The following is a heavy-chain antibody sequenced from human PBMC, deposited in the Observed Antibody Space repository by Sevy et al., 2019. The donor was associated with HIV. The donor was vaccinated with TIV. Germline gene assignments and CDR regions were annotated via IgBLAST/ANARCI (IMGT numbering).Heavy chain of an antibody. CDR1: GFTFSNYW. CDR3: ARDRGVGTSSYGMDV. D-gene: IGHD1-26*01. J-gene: IGHJ6*02. CDR2: IKEDGSEN. V-gene: IGHV3-7*01. Sequence: GGSLRLSCAASGFTFSNYWMSWVRQAPGKGLEWVANIKEDGSENYYVDSVKGRFTISRDNAKNSLYLQMNSLRAEDTAVYYCARDRGVGTSSYGMDVWGQGTTVTVSS.